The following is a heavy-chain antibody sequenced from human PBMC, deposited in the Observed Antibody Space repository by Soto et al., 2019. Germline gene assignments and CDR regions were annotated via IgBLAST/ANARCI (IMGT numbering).Heavy chain of an antibody. CDR3: ARAPPRDYVWGSYRYRPVYCFDY. V-gene: IGHV4-34*01. J-gene: IGHJ4*02. D-gene: IGHD3-16*02. Sequence: LSLTCAVYGGSFSGYYWSWIRQPPGKGLEWIGEINHSGSTNYNPSPKSRVTISVDTSKNQFSLKLSSVTAADTAVYYCARAPPRDYVWGSYRYRPVYCFDYWGQRTLVTVSS. CDR2: INHSGST. CDR1: GGSFSGYY.